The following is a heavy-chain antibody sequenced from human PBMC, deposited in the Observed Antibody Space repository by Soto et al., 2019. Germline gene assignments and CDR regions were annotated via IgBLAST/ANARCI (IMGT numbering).Heavy chain of an antibody. CDR2: ISSSSSYT. V-gene: IGHV3-11*05. CDR3: ARGYCSGGSCYKGAFDI. Sequence: QVQLVESGGGLVKPGGSLRLSCAASGFTFSDYYMSWIRQAPGKGLEWVSYISSSSSYTNYADSVKGRFTISRDNAKNSLYLQINSLRAEDTAVYYCARGYCSGGSCYKGAFDIWGQGTMVTVSS. CDR1: GFTFSDYY. J-gene: IGHJ3*02. D-gene: IGHD2-15*01.